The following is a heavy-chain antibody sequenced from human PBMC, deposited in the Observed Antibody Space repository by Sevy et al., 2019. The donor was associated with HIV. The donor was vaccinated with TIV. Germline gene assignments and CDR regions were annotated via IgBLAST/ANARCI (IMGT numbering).Heavy chain of an antibody. CDR3: ARGGLTVALDY. Sequence: GGSLRLSCAASGFTVSSNYMSWVRQAPGKGLEWVSVIYSGGSTYYADSVKGGFTISRDNSKNTLYLQMNSLRAEDTAVYYCARGGLTVALDYWGQGTLVTVSS. V-gene: IGHV3-53*01. CDR1: GFTVSSNY. D-gene: IGHD6-19*01. CDR2: IYSGGST. J-gene: IGHJ4*02.